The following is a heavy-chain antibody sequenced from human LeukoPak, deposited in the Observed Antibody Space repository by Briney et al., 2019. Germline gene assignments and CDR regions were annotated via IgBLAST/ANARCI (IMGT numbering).Heavy chain of an antibody. D-gene: IGHD5-24*01. CDR1: GFTFGDCV. CDR2: IRSKAYRGTT. CDR3: TRGSAEMATITAY. Sequence: GGSLRLSCTGSGFTFGDCVRSWLRQAPVKGREWVGFIRSKAYRGTTEYAASVKGRFTISRDDSKSIAYLQMNSLKTEDTAVYYCTRGSAEMATITAYWGQGTLVTVSS. J-gene: IGHJ4*02. V-gene: IGHV3-49*03.